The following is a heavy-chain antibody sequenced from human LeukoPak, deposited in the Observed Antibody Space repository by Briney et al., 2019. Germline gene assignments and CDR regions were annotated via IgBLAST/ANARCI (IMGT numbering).Heavy chain of an antibody. CDR1: GFTVSSNY. V-gene: IGHV3-11*01. J-gene: IGHJ3*02. Sequence: GGSLRLSCAASGFTVSSNYMSWVRQAPGKGLEWVSYISSSGSTIYYADSVKGRFTISRDNAKNSLYLQMNSLRAEDTAVYYCAGGYGDYVYIWGQGTTVTVSS. CDR2: ISSSGSTI. CDR3: AGGYGDYVYI. D-gene: IGHD4-17*01.